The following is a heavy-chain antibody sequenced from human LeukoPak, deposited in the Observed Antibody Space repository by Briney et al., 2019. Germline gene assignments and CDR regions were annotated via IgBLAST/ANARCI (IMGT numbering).Heavy chain of an antibody. D-gene: IGHD3-9*01. Sequence: ASAKVSCKTSGYTFSSYGINWVRQAPGQGLEWMGWISAYNGHTDHAQKLQGRLTMTTDTSTTTAYMELRSLRSDDTAVYYCARDYYDILTGYQYNWFGPWGQGTLVTVSS. J-gene: IGHJ5*02. CDR2: ISAYNGHT. CDR1: GYTFSSYG. CDR3: ARDYYDILTGYQYNWFGP. V-gene: IGHV1-18*04.